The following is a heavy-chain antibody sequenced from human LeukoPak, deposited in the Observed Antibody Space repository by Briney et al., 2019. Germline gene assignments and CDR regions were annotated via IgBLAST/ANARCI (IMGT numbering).Heavy chain of an antibody. V-gene: IGHV3-72*01. CDR2: RKNKDYAYST. CDR1: GXTFSDHH. Sequence: PGGSLRLSCAASGXTFSDHHMDWVRQAPGKGLEWIARRKNKDYAYSTVYAASVKGRFTFSRDDPKNSLYLQMYSLTTEDTAVYYCTSILYYETRDYYPDFWGQGTLVTVSS. J-gene: IGHJ4*02. D-gene: IGHD3-22*01. CDR3: TSILYYETRDYYPDF.